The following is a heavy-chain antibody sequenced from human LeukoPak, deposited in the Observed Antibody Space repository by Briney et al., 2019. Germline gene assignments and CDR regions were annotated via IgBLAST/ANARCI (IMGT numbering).Heavy chain of an antibody. V-gene: IGHV4-34*01. CDR2: INHSGST. D-gene: IGHD3-10*01. Sequence: SETLSLTCAVYGGSFSGYYWSWIRQPPRKGLEWIGEINHSGSTNYNPSLKSRVTLSVDTSKNQFSLKLSSVTAADTAVYYCARSSLLWFGELSWYNWFDPWGQGTLVTVSS. J-gene: IGHJ5*02. CDR3: ARSSLLWFGELSWYNWFDP. CDR1: GGSFSGYY.